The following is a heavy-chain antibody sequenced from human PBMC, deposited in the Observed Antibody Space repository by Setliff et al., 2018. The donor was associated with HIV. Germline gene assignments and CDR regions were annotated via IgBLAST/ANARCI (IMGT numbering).Heavy chain of an antibody. D-gene: IGHD6-13*01. CDR1: GFTFDDYG. Sequence: GGSLRLSCTASGFTFDDYGMSWVRQAPGKGLEWVSGINWNGGSTGYADSVKGRFTISRDNAKNSLYLQMNSLRAEDTALYYCARDGKAAGSNYYYYYYMDVWGKGTTVTVSS. CDR2: INWNGGST. V-gene: IGHV3-20*04. J-gene: IGHJ6*03. CDR3: ARDGKAAGSNYYYYYYMDV.